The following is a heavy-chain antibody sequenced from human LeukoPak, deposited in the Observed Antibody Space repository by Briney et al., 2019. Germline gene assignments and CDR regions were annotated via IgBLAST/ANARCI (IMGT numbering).Heavy chain of an antibody. CDR2: MNPNSDNT. CDR3: ARGSYYYGSGSPLGAFDI. CDR1: GYTFTSYD. J-gene: IGHJ3*02. D-gene: IGHD3-10*01. Sequence: ASVKVSCKASGYTFTSYDINWVRQATGQGLEWMGWMNPNSDNTGYAQKFQGRVTMTRNTSVSTAYMELSSLRSEDTAVYYCARGSYYYGSGSPLGAFDIWGQGTMVTVSS. V-gene: IGHV1-8*01.